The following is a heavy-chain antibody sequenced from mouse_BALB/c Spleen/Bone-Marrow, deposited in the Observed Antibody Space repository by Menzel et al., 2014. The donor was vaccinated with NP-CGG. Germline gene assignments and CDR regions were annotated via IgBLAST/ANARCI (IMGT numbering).Heavy chain of an antibody. J-gene: IGHJ3*01. D-gene: IGHD1-2*01. CDR1: GFDFSSYW. CDR3: TRLHYYGYSAY. V-gene: IGHV4-1*02. CDR2: INPDGGTI. Sequence: EVKLMESGGGLVQPGGSLKLSCAASGFDFSSYWMSWVRQAPGKGLEWIGEINPDGGTINYTPSLKDKFIISRVNAKSTLYLQKNKVRSEDTALYYCTRLHYYGYSAYWGQGTLVTVST.